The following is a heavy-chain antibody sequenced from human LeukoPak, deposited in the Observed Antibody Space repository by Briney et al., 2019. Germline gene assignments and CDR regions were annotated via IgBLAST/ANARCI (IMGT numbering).Heavy chain of an antibody. CDR1: GYTFTTYG. CDR2: ISAYNGNT. CDR3: ARDDERRLSYFDY. V-gene: IGHV1-18*01. D-gene: IGHD4-17*01. Sequence: ASVKDSCKASGYTFTTYGITWVRQAPGQGLEWMGWISAYNGNTNYAQRVQGRVTMTTDTSTGTAYMELRSLRSDDTAVYYCARDDERRLSYFDYWGQGTLVTVSS. J-gene: IGHJ4*02.